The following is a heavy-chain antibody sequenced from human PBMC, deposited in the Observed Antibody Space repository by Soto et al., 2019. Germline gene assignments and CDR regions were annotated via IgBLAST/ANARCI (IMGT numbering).Heavy chain of an antibody. CDR1: GYTFTSYG. D-gene: IGHD3-22*01. J-gene: IGHJ4*02. Sequence: QVQLVQSGAEVKKPGASVKVSCNASGYTFTSYGISWVRQAPGQGLEWMGWISAYNGNTNYAQKLQGRVTMTTDTSTSTAYMELRSLRSDDTAVYYCARDWSAGSGYDSSGPYDYWGQGTLVTVSS. CDR2: ISAYNGNT. CDR3: ARDWSAGSGYDSSGPYDY. V-gene: IGHV1-18*01.